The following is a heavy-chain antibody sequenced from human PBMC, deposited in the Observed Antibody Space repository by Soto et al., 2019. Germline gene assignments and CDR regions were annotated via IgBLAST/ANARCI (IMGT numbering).Heavy chain of an antibody. D-gene: IGHD6-13*01. V-gene: IGHV4-39*01. CDR3: ASGAAAPPNEYFQH. CDR1: GGSISSSSYY. CDR2: IYYSGST. J-gene: IGHJ1*01. Sequence: PSETLSLTCTVSGGSISSSSYYWVWIRQPPGKGLEWIGSIYYSGSTYYNPSLKSRVTISVDTSKNQFSLKLSSVTAADTAVYYCASGAAAPPNEYFQHWGQGTLVTVSS.